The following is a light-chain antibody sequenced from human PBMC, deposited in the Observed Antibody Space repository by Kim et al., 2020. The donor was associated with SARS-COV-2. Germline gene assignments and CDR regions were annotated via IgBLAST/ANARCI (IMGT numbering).Light chain of an antibody. Sequence: PGRREKMNGGGDNSGSKGVPWYQQKPGQDAVLVIYYDSERPSGSPERFSGSSSGNTAALTISRVEAGDEADYYCQVWDSSSDHPVFGGGTQLTVL. CDR2: YDS. CDR1: NSGSKG. CDR3: QVWDSSSDHPV. V-gene: IGLV3-21*04. J-gene: IGLJ2*01.